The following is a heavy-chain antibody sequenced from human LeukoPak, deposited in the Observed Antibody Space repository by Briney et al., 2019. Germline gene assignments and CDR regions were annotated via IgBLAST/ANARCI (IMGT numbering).Heavy chain of an antibody. Sequence: GGSLRLSCAASGFTFSSYAMSWVRQAPGKGLVWVSRISTDGSSTNYADSVRGRFTISRDNAKNTVYVQMNSLRAEDTAVYYCARGAFGVYAFDIWGQGTMVTVSS. CDR2: ISTDGSST. J-gene: IGHJ3*02. D-gene: IGHD3-3*01. V-gene: IGHV3-74*01. CDR3: ARGAFGVYAFDI. CDR1: GFTFSSYA.